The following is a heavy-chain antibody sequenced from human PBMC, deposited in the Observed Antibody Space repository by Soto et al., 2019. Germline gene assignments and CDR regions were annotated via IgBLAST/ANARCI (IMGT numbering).Heavy chain of an antibody. CDR2: IKQDGSEK. V-gene: IGHV3-7*01. CDR3: ARDGHYYYYYMDV. CDR1: GFTFSSYW. J-gene: IGHJ6*03. Sequence: VGSLRLSCAASGFTFSSYWMSWVRQAPGKGLEWVANIKQDGSEKYYVDSVKGRFTISRDNAKNSLYLQMNSLRAEDTAVYYCARDGHYYYYYMDVWGKGTTVTVSS.